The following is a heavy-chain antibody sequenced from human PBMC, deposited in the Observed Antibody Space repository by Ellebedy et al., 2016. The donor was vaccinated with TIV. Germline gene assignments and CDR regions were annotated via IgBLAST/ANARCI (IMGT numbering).Heavy chain of an antibody. V-gene: IGHV3-23*01. CDR2: ITERGGNT. J-gene: IGHJ3*01. Sequence: GESLKISCAASGLTFSSHAMSWVRQAPGKGLEWVSSITERGGNTYSADSVKGRFTISRDNSKDTLFLQMNSLRAEDTAIYFCARDPVGVGPAFDVWGQGTMVTVSS. CDR3: ARDPVGVGPAFDV. CDR1: GLTFSSHA. D-gene: IGHD4-23*01.